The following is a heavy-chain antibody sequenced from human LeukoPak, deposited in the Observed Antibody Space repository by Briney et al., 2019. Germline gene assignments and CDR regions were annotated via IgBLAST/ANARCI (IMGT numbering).Heavy chain of an antibody. D-gene: IGHD3-22*01. CDR1: GYTFTGYY. V-gene: IGHV1-2*02. CDR2: INPNSGGT. CDR3: ATVAASGYYPGYFDY. Sequence: ASVKVSCKASGYTFTGYYMHWVRQAPGQGLEWMGWINPNSGGTNYAQKFQGRVTLTRDTSISTAYMELSRLRSEDTAVYYCATVAASGYYPGYFDYWGQGTLVTVSS. J-gene: IGHJ4*02.